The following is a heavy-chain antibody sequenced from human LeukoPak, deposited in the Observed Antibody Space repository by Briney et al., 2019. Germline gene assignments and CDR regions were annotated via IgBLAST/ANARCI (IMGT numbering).Heavy chain of an antibody. CDR1: GGSVTDYY. CDR3: ARARGLYYYDSSGYIIDY. J-gene: IGHJ4*02. V-gene: IGHV4-59*02. CDR2: IYYTGT. D-gene: IGHD3-22*01. Sequence: SETLSLTCTVSGGSVTDYYWSWIRQSPGKGLEWIGYIYYTGTSYNPSLKSRVTISADTSKNQFSLKLSSVTAADTAVYYCARARGLYYYDSSGYIIDYWGQGTLVTVSS.